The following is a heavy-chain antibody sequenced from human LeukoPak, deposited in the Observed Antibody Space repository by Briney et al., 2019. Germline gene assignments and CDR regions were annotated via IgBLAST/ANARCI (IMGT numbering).Heavy chain of an antibody. Sequence: SETLSLTCTVSGGSISNYYWSWIRQPPGKGLDWIGYAYYSGSTNYNPSLESRVTMSVDTSKNKFTLKLSSVTAADTAVYYCARNAAVATSRSWFDPWGQGSLVTVSS. CDR2: AYYSGST. V-gene: IGHV4-59*08. CDR3: ARNAAVATSRSWFDP. J-gene: IGHJ5*02. CDR1: GGSISNYY. D-gene: IGHD6-19*01.